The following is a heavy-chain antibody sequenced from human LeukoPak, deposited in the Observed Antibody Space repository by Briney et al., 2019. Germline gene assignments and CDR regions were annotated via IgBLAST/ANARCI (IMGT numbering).Heavy chain of an antibody. V-gene: IGHV4-39*07. CDR1: GGSISSIGYY. CDR2: IYYSGST. D-gene: IGHD3-22*01. CDR3: ARDDSSGYYRFDY. Sequence: PSDTLSLTCTVSGGSISSIGYYWGWIRQPPGKGLEWIGSIYYSGSTYYNPSLKSRVTISVDTSKNQFSLKLSSVTAADTAVYYCARDDSSGYYRFDYWGQGTLVTVSS. J-gene: IGHJ4*02.